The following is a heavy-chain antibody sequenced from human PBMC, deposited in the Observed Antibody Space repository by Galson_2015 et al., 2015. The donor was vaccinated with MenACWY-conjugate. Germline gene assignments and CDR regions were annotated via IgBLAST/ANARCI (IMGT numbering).Heavy chain of an antibody. Sequence: SLRLSCAASGFTFNNYWMHWVCQPPGKGLEWISYIKADGSFSNYADSVKGRFTISTDNAKNMVYLQMDGLGDEDTAVYFCARDNNWFFDSWGQGTLVTVSS. CDR2: IKADGSFS. CDR1: GFTFNNYW. D-gene: IGHD1-1*01. V-gene: IGHV3-74*01. CDR3: ARDNNWFFDS. J-gene: IGHJ4*02.